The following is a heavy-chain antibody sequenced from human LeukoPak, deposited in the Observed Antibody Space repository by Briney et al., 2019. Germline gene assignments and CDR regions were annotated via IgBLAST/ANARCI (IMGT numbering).Heavy chain of an antibody. CDR2: ITSSGSTI. Sequence: GGSLRLSCAASGFTFRSYGMNWVRQAPGKGLEWVSYITSSGSTIYYADSVKGRFTISRDNTKTSLYLQMNSLRAEDTAVYYCASEFIVGATFDYWGQGTLVTVSS. D-gene: IGHD1-26*01. V-gene: IGHV3-48*03. CDR1: GFTFRSYG. CDR3: ASEFIVGATFDY. J-gene: IGHJ4*02.